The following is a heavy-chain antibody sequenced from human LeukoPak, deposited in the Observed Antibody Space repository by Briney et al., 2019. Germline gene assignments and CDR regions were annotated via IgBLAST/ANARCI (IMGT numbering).Heavy chain of an antibody. J-gene: IGHJ3*01. CDR1: GYTFTSYD. V-gene: IGHV1-18*01. Sequence: ASVKVSCKASGYTFTSYDINWVRQATGQGLAWMGWISAYNGDTSSAQTLQGRITMTTDTSTNTAYMELRSLSSDDTAVYYCASRAGNSFHGFDVWGQGTMVTVSS. D-gene: IGHD4-23*01. CDR3: ASRAGNSFHGFDV. CDR2: ISAYNGDT.